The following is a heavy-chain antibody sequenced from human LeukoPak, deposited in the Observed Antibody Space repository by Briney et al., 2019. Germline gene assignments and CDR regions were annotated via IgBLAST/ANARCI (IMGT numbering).Heavy chain of an antibody. D-gene: IGHD3-9*01. CDR3: AKVGGDWSGYNYYGLDV. V-gene: IGHV3-23*01. Sequence: GSMTLACAASGFTFSNYAMSWVRQAPGQWLEWVSAITDCGDGPYYAASVKSRVTISRDNAKNTLYQQLNSLRAEDTAVYYGAKVGGDWSGYNYYGLDVWGQGTTVTVSS. CDR1: GFTFSNYA. J-gene: IGHJ6*02. CDR2: ITDCGDGP.